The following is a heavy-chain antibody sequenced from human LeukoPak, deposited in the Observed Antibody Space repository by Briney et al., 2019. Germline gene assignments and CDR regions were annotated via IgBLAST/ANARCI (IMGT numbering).Heavy chain of an antibody. CDR2: ISSSSSYI. V-gene: IGHV3-21*01. D-gene: IGHD2-2*01. CDR1: GFTFSSYS. Sequence: GGSLRLSCAASGFTFSSYSMNWVRQAPGKGLEWVSSISSSSSYIYYADSVKGRFTISRDNAKNSLYLQMNSLRAADTAVYYCARDMVVPAASPWYFDYWGQGTLVTVSS. CDR3: ARDMVVPAASPWYFDY. J-gene: IGHJ4*02.